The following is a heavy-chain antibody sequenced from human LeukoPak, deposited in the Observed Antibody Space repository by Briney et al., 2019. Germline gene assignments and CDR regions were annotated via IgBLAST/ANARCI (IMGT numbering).Heavy chain of an antibody. D-gene: IGHD6-13*01. CDR2: IYYSGST. V-gene: IGHV4-59*01. Sequence: SETLSLTCTVSGGPISSYYWSWIRQPPGKGLEWIGYIYYSGSTNYNPSLKSRVTISVDTSKNQFSLKLSSVTAADTAVYYCARDRGYGSARYYFDYWGQGTLVTVSS. J-gene: IGHJ4*02. CDR1: GGPISSYY. CDR3: ARDRGYGSARYYFDY.